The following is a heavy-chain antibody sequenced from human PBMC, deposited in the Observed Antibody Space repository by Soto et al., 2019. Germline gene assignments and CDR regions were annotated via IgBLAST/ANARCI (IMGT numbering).Heavy chain of an antibody. Sequence: LSLTCTVSGDSIGTGGYYWDWIRQHPGKGPEWIGYIHYSGSTYYNPSLKSRLTISLDTSKNQFSLKLSSVTAADTAVYYCARLSGIAARHFDYWGQGTLVTVSS. CDR3: ARLSGIAARHFDY. CDR2: IHYSGST. V-gene: IGHV4-31*03. J-gene: IGHJ4*02. D-gene: IGHD6-6*01. CDR1: GDSIGTGGYY.